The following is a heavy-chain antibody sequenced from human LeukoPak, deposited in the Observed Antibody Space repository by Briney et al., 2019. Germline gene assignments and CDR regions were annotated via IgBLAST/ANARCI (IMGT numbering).Heavy chain of an antibody. CDR1: GFTFSSYA. CDR2: ISYDGSNK. J-gene: IGHJ3*02. Sequence: PGGSLRLSCAASGFTFSSYAMHWVRQAPGKGLEWVAVISYDGSNKYYADSVKGRFTISRDNSKNTLYLQMNSLRAEDTAVYYCARDSYEGAFDIWGQGTMVTVSA. CDR3: ARDSYEGAFDI. V-gene: IGHV3-30-3*01. D-gene: IGHD3-22*01.